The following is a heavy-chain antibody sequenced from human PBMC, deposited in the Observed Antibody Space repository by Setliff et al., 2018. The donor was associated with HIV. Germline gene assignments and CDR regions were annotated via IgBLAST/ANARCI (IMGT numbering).Heavy chain of an antibody. D-gene: IGHD6-19*01. CDR2: INHSGST. Sequence: SETLSLTCAVYGGSFNGCSWTWIRQPPGKGLEWIGGINHSGSTNYNPSLKSRVTISVDTSKSQFSLRLNSVTATDTAVYYCARETEAGTFDYYYMDVWGKGTTVTVSS. CDR3: ARETEAGTFDYYYMDV. V-gene: IGHV4-34*01. CDR1: GGSFNGCS. J-gene: IGHJ6*03.